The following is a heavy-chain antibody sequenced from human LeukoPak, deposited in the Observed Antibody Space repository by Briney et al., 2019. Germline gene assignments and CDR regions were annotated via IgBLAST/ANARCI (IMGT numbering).Heavy chain of an antibody. CDR2: IKQDGSEK. CDR1: GFTFSSYW. Sequence: GGSLRLSCAASGFTFSSYWMSWVRQAPGKGLEWVANIKQDGSEKYYVDSVKGRFTISRDNAKNSLYLQMNSLRAEDTAVYYCARDRRDYYGSGSYYWDYWGQGTLVTVSS. CDR3: ARDRRDYYGSGSYYWDY. V-gene: IGHV3-7*01. D-gene: IGHD3-10*01. J-gene: IGHJ4*02.